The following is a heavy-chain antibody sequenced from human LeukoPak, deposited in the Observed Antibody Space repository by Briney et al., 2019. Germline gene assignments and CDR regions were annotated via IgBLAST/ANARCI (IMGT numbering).Heavy chain of an antibody. Sequence: GGSLRLSCAASGFTFSGYAMSWVRQAPGKGLEWVSAISGSGGSTYYADSVKGRFTISRDNSKNTLYLQMNSLRAEDTAVYYCAKVTRRGQTSPFDYWGQGTLVTVSS. CDR2: ISGSGGST. CDR1: GFTFSGYA. J-gene: IGHJ4*02. CDR3: AKVTRRGQTSPFDY. D-gene: IGHD3-10*01. V-gene: IGHV3-23*01.